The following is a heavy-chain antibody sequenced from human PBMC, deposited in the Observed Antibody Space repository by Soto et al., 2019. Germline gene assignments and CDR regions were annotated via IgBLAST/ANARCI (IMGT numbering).Heavy chain of an antibody. Sequence: EVQLVESGGGLVQPGRSLRLSCAASGFTFDDYAMHWVRQAPGKGLERVSGISWNSVSMVYADSVKGRFTVSRDNAKNSMYLQMNSLRPEDTALYYCAKVGSYYEVEAFDIWGQGTMVTVSS. CDR2: ISWNSVSM. V-gene: IGHV3-9*01. CDR1: GFTFDDYA. D-gene: IGHD1-26*01. CDR3: AKVGSYYEVEAFDI. J-gene: IGHJ3*02.